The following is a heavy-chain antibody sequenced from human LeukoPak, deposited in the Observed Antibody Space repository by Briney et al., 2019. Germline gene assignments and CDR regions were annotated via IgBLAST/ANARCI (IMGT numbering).Heavy chain of an antibody. CDR1: GYPFTDYY. V-gene: IGHV1-2*02. Sequence: ASVKVSCKASGYPFTDYYMHWVRQAPGQGLEWMEWINPNSGGTKYAQKFQGRVTMTRDTSISTDYMELSRLRSDDTAVYYCVLEKGGTYYFDYWGQGTLVTVSS. CDR2: INPNSGGT. D-gene: IGHD1-1*01. J-gene: IGHJ4*02. CDR3: VLEKGGTYYFDY.